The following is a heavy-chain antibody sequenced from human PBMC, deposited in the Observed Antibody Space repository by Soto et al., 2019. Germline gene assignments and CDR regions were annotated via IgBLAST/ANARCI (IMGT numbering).Heavy chain of an antibody. CDR3: GKVLVGATGRADSDS. CDR2: IDYNGVT. V-gene: IGHV4-39*01. J-gene: IGHJ4*02. CDR1: SAYIYGNGYF. D-gene: IGHD2-15*01. Sequence: PAEPLSLTRTVSSAYIYGNGYFWGWIRQPRGRGLEWLGNIDYNGVTYSNPSLKSRVTISGDKSKNQFSLKLTSVTAADTARYYCGKVLVGATGRADSDSWGPGTLVTVS.